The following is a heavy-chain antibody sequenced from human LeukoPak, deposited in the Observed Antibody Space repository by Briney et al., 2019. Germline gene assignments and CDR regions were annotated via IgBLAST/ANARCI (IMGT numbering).Heavy chain of an antibody. CDR1: VYTFTGYY. Sequence: SSVNVSCKASVYTFTGYYMHWVRQAPGQGLEWMGWINPNSGGTNYAQKFQGRVTMTRDTSISTAYMELSRLRSDDTAVYYCVRGHSSSWYGIPHWGQGTLVTVSS. D-gene: IGHD6-13*01. CDR2: INPNSGGT. V-gene: IGHV1-2*02. J-gene: IGHJ1*01. CDR3: VRGHSSSWYGIPH.